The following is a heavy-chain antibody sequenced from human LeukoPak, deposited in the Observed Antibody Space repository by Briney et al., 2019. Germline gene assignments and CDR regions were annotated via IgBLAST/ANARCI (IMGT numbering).Heavy chain of an antibody. CDR3: AREGPSQPHQLLFGDIDWFDP. V-gene: IGHV4-39*07. D-gene: IGHD2-2*01. J-gene: IGHJ5*02. CDR1: GGSISSSSYY. Sequence: SETLSLTCTVSGGSISSSSYYWGWIRQPPGKGLEWIGSIYYSGSTYYNPSLKSRVTISVDTSKNQFSLKLSSVTAADTAVYYCAREGPSQPHQLLFGDIDWFDPWGQGTLVTVSS. CDR2: IYYSGST.